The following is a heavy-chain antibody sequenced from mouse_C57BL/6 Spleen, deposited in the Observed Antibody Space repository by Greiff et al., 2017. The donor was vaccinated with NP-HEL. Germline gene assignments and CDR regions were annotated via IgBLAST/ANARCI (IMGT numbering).Heavy chain of an antibody. CDR1: GYTFTSYW. CDR3: AGSGGYHWYFDV. Sequence: QVHVKQSGTELVKPGASVKLSCTASGYTFTSYWMHWVQQRPGQGLEWIGCINPSNGGSDYTEKFKSKATLTVDKSSNTAYLKLSSMTAEDSAVYSCAGSGGYHWYFDVWGTGTTVTVSS. J-gene: IGHJ1*03. D-gene: IGHD1-1*02. CDR2: INPSNGGS. V-gene: IGHV1-53*01.